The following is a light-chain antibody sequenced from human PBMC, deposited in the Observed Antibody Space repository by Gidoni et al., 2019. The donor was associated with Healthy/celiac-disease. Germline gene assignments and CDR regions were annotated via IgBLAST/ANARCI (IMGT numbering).Light chain of an antibody. Sequence: DIVMTQSPDSLAVSLGERATINCKSSQSVLYSSNNKNYLDWYQQKPGQPPKLLIYWASTRESGVPDRFSGSGSGTDFTLTISSLQAEDVAVYYCQQYDSTSLFTFGPGTKVDIK. CDR3: QQYDSTSLFT. CDR2: WAS. V-gene: IGKV4-1*01. J-gene: IGKJ3*01. CDR1: QSVLYSSNNKNY.